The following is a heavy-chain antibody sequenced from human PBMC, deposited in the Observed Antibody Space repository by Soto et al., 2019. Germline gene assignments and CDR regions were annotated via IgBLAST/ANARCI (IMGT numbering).Heavy chain of an antibody. CDR1: GFTFSSYG. CDR3: AKAAYSSSSGRSYYYGMDV. CDR2: ISYDGNNK. V-gene: IGHV3-30*18. J-gene: IGHJ6*02. D-gene: IGHD6-6*01. Sequence: GGSLRLSCAASGFTFSSYGMHWVRQAPGKGLEWVAVISYDGNNKYYGDSVKGRFTISRDNSKNTLYLQVNSLRAEDTAVYYCAKAAYSSSSGRSYYYGMDVWGQGTTVTVSS.